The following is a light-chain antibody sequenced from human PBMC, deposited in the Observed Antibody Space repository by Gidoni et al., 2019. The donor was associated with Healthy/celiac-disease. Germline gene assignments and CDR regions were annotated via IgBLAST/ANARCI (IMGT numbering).Light chain of an antibody. J-gene: IGKJ3*01. CDR1: QSVSSSY. CDR2: GAS. CDR3: QQYGSSPQT. Sequence: IVLTQSPGTLSLSPGERATLSCRASQSVSSSYLDWYQQKPGQAPRLLNYGASSRATGIPDRFSGSGSGTDFTLTISRLEPEDFAVYYCQQYGSSPQTFGPGTKVDIK. V-gene: IGKV3-20*01.